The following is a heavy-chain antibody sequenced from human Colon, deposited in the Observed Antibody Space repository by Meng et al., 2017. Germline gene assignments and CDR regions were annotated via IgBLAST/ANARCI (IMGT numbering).Heavy chain of an antibody. J-gene: IGHJ4*02. CDR1: GASVSSGNHC. Sequence: VQLQESGPGLLRPSETLSLTCTVSGASVSSGNHCWSCLRPPPGEGLEYRAYVDYSGSTHYNPSLRSRVTMSVDTSKKQLSLKLSSVTAADTAVYYCAGGPWEFDYWGQGTLVTVSS. V-gene: IGHV4-61*01. CDR3: AGGPWEFDY. CDR2: VDYSGST. D-gene: IGHD1-26*01.